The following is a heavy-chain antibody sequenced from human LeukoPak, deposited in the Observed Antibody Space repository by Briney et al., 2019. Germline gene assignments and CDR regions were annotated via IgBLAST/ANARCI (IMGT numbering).Heavy chain of an antibody. J-gene: IGHJ4*02. Sequence: SETLSLTCTASGGSISSGGYYWSWIRQPAGKGLEWIGSIYHSGSTYYSPSLRSRITISVDTSKNQFSLKLSSVTAADTAVYYCAREDYYDSSGYYLDCWGQGTLVTVSS. CDR3: AREDYYDSSGYYLDC. V-gene: IGHV4-39*07. D-gene: IGHD3-22*01. CDR2: IYHSGST. CDR1: GGSISSGGYY.